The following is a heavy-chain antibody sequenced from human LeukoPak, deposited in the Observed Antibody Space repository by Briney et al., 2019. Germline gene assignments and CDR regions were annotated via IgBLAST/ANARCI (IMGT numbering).Heavy chain of an antibody. CDR3: ASMGYFDWSSPFDY. CDR2: IYTSGST. CDR1: GGSISSGSYY. D-gene: IGHD3-9*01. Sequence: SETLSLTCTVSGGSISSGSYYWSWIRQPAGKGLEWIGRIYTSGSTNYNPSLKSRVTISVDTSKNQFSLKLSSVTAADTAVYYCASMGYFDWSSPFDYWGQGTLVTVSS. V-gene: IGHV4-61*02. J-gene: IGHJ4*02.